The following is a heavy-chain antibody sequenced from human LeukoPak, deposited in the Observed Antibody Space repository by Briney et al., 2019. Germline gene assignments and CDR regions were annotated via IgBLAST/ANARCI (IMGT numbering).Heavy chain of an antibody. CDR1: GGTFSSYA. Sequence: SVKVSCKASGGTFSSYAISWVRQAPGQGLEWMGRIITILGIANYAQKFQGRVTITADKSTSTAYMELSSLRSEDTAVYYCASSWFGELLLPPHFDYWGQGTLVTVSS. D-gene: IGHD3-10*01. CDR3: ASSWFGELLLPPHFDY. J-gene: IGHJ4*02. V-gene: IGHV1-69*04. CDR2: IITILGIA.